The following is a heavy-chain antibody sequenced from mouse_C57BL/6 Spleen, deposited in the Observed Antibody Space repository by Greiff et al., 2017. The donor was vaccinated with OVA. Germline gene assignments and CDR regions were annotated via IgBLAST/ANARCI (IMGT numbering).Heavy chain of an antibody. CDR1: GYTFTSYD. CDR3: ARWDYGSSYYAMDY. Sequence: QVQLQQSGPELVKPGASVKLSCKASGYTFTSYDINWVKQRPGQGLEWIGWIYPRDGSTKNNEKFKGKATLTVDTSSSTAYMELHSLTSEDSAVYFCARWDYGSSYYAMDYWGQGTSVTVSS. V-gene: IGHV1-85*01. D-gene: IGHD1-1*01. J-gene: IGHJ4*01. CDR2: IYPRDGST.